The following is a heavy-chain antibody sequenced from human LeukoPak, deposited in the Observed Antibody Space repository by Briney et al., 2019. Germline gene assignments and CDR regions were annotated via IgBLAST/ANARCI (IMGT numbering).Heavy chain of an antibody. D-gene: IGHD5-12*01. CDR1: GFTVSSDY. V-gene: IGHV3-53*01. CDR2: IYSGGST. Sequence: GGSLRLSCAASGFTVSSDYMSWVRQAPGKGLEWVSVIYSGGSTNYADSVRGRFTISRDNSKNTLYLQMNSLRDEDTAVYYCARGRYEISAAMDVWGQGTTVTVSS. J-gene: IGHJ6*02. CDR3: ARGRYEISAAMDV.